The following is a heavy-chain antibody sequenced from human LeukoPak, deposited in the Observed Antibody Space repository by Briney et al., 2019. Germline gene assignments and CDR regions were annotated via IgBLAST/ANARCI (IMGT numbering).Heavy chain of an antibody. J-gene: IGHJ4*02. CDR2: IYSDGST. D-gene: IGHD3-22*01. CDR3: ARGTRGSAYYLTAY. CDR1: GFIVSSNY. Sequence: GGSLRLSCEASGFIVSSNYMSWVHQAPGKGLEWVSVIYSDGSTHYADSVRGRFTISRDRSKNMLYLQMNSLRVEDTAVYYCARGTRGSAYYLTAYWGQGTLVAVSS. V-gene: IGHV3-53*01.